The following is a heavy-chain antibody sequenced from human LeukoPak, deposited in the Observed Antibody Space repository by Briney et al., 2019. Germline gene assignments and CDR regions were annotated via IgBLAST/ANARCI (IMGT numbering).Heavy chain of an antibody. D-gene: IGHD3-16*01. CDR1: GFTFSSYE. CDR2: ISSSGSTI. Sequence: PGRSLRLSCAASGFTFSSYEMNWVRQAPGKGLEGVSYISSSGSTIYYADSVKGRFTISRDNAKNSLYLQMKSLRAEDTAVYYCARDRRGGSGFDYWGQGTLVTVSS. V-gene: IGHV3-48*03. CDR3: ARDRRGGSGFDY. J-gene: IGHJ4*02.